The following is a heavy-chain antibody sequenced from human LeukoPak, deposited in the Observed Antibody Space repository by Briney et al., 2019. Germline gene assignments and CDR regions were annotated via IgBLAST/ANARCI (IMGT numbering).Heavy chain of an antibody. Sequence: GSVKVSCKASGYTFTDYYINWVRQAPGQGLEWMGWMSPDSGDTGYAHKFQGRVTMTRNTSISTAYMELSSLRSEDTAVYYCASFNPLWFGELSPYYAFDIWGQGTMVTVSS. CDR2: MSPDSGDT. D-gene: IGHD3-10*01. CDR1: GYTFTDYY. CDR3: ASFNPLWFGELSPYYAFDI. J-gene: IGHJ3*02. V-gene: IGHV1-8*02.